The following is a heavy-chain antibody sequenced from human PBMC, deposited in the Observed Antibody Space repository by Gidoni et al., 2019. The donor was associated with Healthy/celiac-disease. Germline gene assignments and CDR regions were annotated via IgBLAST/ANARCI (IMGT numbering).Heavy chain of an antibody. D-gene: IGHD3-10*01. J-gene: IGHJ4*02. CDR1: GGSISSSSYY. CDR2: IYYSGST. V-gene: IGHV4-39*07. CDR3: AREWFGELFFDY. Sequence: QLQLQESGPGLVKPSETLSLTCPVSGGSISSSSYYWGWIRQPPGTGLEWIGSIYYSGSTYYNPALKSRVTISVDTSKNQFSLKLSSVTAADTAVYYCAREWFGELFFDYWGQGTLVTVSS.